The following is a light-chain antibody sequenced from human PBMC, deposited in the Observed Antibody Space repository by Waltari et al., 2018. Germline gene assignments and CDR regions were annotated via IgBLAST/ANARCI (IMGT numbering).Light chain of an antibody. CDR3: CSYVGLGTYV. CDR2: EVT. J-gene: IGLJ1*01. CDR1: SSDVGNYNL. Sequence: QSGLAQPASASGSPGQSITIPCPGTSSDVGNYNLVSWYQQRPGNAPRLLIYEVTKRAPGTSDRFSASKSGNTASLSISGLQAQEDEADYYCCSYVGLGTYVFGTGTKVTV. V-gene: IGLV2-23*02.